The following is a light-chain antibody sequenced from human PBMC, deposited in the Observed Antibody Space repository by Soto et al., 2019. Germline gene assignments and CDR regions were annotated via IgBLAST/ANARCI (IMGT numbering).Light chain of an antibody. CDR2: GAS. CDR1: QSVSNSY. CDR3: QQYGTSQT. V-gene: IGKV3-20*01. J-gene: IGKJ2*01. Sequence: IVMTQSAATLSVSPGERATLSCRASQSVSNSYVAWYQQKSGQAPRLLIYGASSRATGIPDRFSGSGSGTDFTLTISRLEPEDSAVYFCQQYGTSQTFGQGTKVDIK.